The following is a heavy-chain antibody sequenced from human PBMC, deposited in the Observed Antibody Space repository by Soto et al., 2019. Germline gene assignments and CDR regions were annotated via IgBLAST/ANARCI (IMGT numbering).Heavy chain of an antibody. V-gene: IGHV1-69*06. J-gene: IGHJ5*02. CDR2: IIPIFGTA. CDR1: GGTFSSYA. CDR3: ARDERAYSSGWYRGWFDP. Sequence: QVQLVQSGAEVKKPGSSVKVSCKASGGTFSSYAISWVRQAPGQGLEWMGGIIPIFGTANYAQKFQGRVTITADKSTTTAYMELSSLRSEDTAVYYCARDERAYSSGWYRGWFDPWGQGTLVTVSS. D-gene: IGHD6-19*01.